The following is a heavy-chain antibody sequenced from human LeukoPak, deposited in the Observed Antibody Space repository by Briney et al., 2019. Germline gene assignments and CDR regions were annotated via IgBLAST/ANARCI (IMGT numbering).Heavy chain of an antibody. CDR1: GFTFSSYG. CDR2: ISGSGGST. V-gene: IGHV3-23*01. D-gene: IGHD3-9*01. J-gene: IGHJ6*03. Sequence: GGSLRLSCAPSGFTFSSYGMSWVRQAPGKGLEWVSAISGSGGSTYYADSVKGRFTISRGNAKNSLYLQMNSLRAEDTAVYYCARAILTDYSHYYCYMDVWGKGTTVTASS. CDR3: ARAILTDYSHYYCYMDV.